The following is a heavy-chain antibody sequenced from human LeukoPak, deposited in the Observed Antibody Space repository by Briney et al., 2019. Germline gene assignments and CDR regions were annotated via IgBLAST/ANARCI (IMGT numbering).Heavy chain of an antibody. J-gene: IGHJ4*02. CDR1: GGSFSGYY. D-gene: IGHD3-9*01. CDR3: VRGNVDSHILTGSFYYFDC. CDR2: INHRGVA. Sequence: SETLSLTCAVYGGSFSGYYWTWIPHSPGKGLQWLGEINHRGVANYNPSLKSRVTISVDTSKNQISLRLSSVSAADTAVYYCVRGNVDSHILTGSFYYFDCWGQGTLVAVSS. V-gene: IGHV4-34*01.